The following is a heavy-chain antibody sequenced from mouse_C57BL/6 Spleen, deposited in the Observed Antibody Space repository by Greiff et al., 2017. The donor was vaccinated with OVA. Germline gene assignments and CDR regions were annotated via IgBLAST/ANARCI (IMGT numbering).Heavy chain of an antibody. CDR3: ARGRTAYAMDY. CDR1: GYAFTNYL. V-gene: IGHV1-54*01. CDR2: INPGSGGT. J-gene: IGHJ4*01. Sequence: QVQLKQSGAELVRPGTSVKVSCKASGYAFTNYLIEWVKQRPGQGLEWIGVINPGSGGTNYNEKFKGKATLTADKSSSTAYMQLSSLTSEDSAVYFCARGRTAYAMDYWGQGSSVTVSS.